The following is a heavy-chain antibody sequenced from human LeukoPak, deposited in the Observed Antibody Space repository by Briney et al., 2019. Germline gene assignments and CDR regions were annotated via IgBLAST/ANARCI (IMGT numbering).Heavy chain of an antibody. CDR3: AYCGGDCYFDY. Sequence: GGSLRLSCAASGFTFSSHNMNWVRQAPMKGLEWVSSIGTDGSYIYYADSVQGRFTISRDNAKNTLYLQMNSLRAEDTAVYYCAYCGGDCYFDYWGQGTLVTVSS. CDR1: GFTFSSHN. J-gene: IGHJ4*02. D-gene: IGHD2-21*02. CDR2: IGTDGSYI. V-gene: IGHV3-21*01.